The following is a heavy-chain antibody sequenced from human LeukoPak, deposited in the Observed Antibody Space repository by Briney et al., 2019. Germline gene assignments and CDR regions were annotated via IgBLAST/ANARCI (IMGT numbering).Heavy chain of an antibody. CDR3: AREISGYSYGEYYFDY. J-gene: IGHJ4*02. D-gene: IGHD5-18*01. CDR2: IWYDGGNK. CDR1: GFTFSSYG. Sequence: GGSLRLSCAASGFTFSSYGMHWVRQAPGKGLEWVAVIWYDGGNKYYADSVKGRFTISRDNSKNTLYLQMNSLRAEDTAVYYCAREISGYSYGEYYFDYWGQGTLVTVSS. V-gene: IGHV3-33*01.